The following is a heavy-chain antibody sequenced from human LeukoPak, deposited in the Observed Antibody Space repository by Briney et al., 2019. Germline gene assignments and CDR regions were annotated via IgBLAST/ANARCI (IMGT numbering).Heavy chain of an antibody. V-gene: IGHV4/OR15-8*02. J-gene: IGHJ4*02. CDR1: GGSISSSNL. CDR2: VSHRGDT. Sequence: SGTLSLTCVVFGGSISSSNLWSWVRQPPGKGLEWIGEVSHRGDTNYNPSLKSRVTVSIDKSKNQFSLRLTSVTAADTAVYYCTRGGLTFGGNWGQGILVTVSS. D-gene: IGHD3-10*01. CDR3: TRGGLTFGGN.